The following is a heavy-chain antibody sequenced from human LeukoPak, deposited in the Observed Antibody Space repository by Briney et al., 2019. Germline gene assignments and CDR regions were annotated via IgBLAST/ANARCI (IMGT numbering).Heavy chain of an antibody. CDR1: GFTFSSYG. V-gene: IGHV3-30*02. J-gene: IGHJ3*02. CDR2: IRYDGSNK. Sequence: GGSLRLSCAASGFTFSSYGMHWVRQAPGKGLEWVAFIRYDGSNKYYAGSVKGRFTISRDNSKNTLYLQMNSLRAEDTAVYYCAKDYYDSPDAFDIWGQGTMVTVSS. D-gene: IGHD3-22*01. CDR3: AKDYYDSPDAFDI.